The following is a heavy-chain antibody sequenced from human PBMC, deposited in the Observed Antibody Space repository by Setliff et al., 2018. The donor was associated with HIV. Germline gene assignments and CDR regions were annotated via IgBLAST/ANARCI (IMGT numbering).Heavy chain of an antibody. J-gene: IGHJ4*02. CDR2: IYYSGST. CDR3: AREKTTLVREVIIFQIFDY. CDR1: GASISSGGYY. V-gene: IGHV4-31*03. D-gene: IGHD3-10*01. Sequence: PSETLSLTCTVSGASISSGGYYWSWIRQHPGKGLEWIGYIYYSGSTYYNPSLKSRVSMSVDTSENQFSLKLSSVTAADTAVYYCAREKTTLVREVIIFQIFDYWGQGKLVTVSS.